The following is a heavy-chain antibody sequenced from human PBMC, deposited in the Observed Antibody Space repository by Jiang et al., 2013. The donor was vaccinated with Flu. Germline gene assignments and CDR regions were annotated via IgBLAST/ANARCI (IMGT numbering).Heavy chain of an antibody. Sequence: YWDDDKRYSPSLKSRLTITKDTSKNQVVLTMTNMDPVDTATYYCAHSQLADTDYGDYMSLGPYFDYWGQGTLVTVSS. J-gene: IGHJ4*02. CDR2: YWDDDK. D-gene: IGHD4-17*01. CDR3: AHSQLADTDYGDYMSLGPYFDY. V-gene: IGHV2-5*02.